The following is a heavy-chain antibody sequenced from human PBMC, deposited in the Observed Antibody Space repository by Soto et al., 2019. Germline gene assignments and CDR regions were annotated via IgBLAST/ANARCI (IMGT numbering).Heavy chain of an antibody. CDR3: ATMSVPNSIVGATGPY. CDR2: ISYDGSNK. J-gene: IGHJ4*02. Sequence: PGGSLRHSCAASGFTFSSYAMHWVRQAPGKGLEWVAVISYDGSNKYYADSVKGRFTISRDNSKNTLYLQMNSLRAEDTAVYYCATMSVPNSIVGATGPYWGQGTLVTVSS. V-gene: IGHV3-30-3*01. D-gene: IGHD1-26*01. CDR1: GFTFSSYA.